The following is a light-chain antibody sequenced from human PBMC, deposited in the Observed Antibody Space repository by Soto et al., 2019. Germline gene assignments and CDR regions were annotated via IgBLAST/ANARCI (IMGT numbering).Light chain of an antibody. V-gene: IGKV1-5*01. CDR3: QQYNSSSFT. Sequence: DIQMTQSPSTLSASVGDRVTITCRASQSISNWLVWYQQKPGKAPKLLIYDASTLESGVPSRFSGCGSGTEFTLTITSLQPDDFATYHCQQYNSSSFTFGPGTKVDL. CDR1: QSISNW. J-gene: IGKJ3*01. CDR2: DAS.